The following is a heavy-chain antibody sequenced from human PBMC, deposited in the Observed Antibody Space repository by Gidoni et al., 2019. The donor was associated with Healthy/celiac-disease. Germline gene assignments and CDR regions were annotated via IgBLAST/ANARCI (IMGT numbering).Heavy chain of an antibody. CDR3: ARDSQQWLVRDDAFDI. J-gene: IGHJ3*02. CDR2: IWYDGSNK. Sequence: QVQLVESGGGVVQPGRSLRLSCAASGFTFSSYGMHWVRQAPGKGLEWVAVIWYDGSNKYYADSGKGRFTISRDNSKNTLYLQMNSLRAEDTAVYYCARDSQQWLVRDDAFDIWGQGTMVTVSS. CDR1: GFTFSSYG. V-gene: IGHV3-33*01. D-gene: IGHD6-19*01.